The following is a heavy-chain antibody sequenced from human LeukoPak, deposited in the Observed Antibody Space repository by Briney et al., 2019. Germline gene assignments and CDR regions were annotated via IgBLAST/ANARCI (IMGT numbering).Heavy chain of an antibody. CDR2: IYTSGST. CDR1: GGSISSYY. J-gene: IGHJ6*03. Sequence: SETLSLTCTVSGGSISSYYWSWIRQPAGKGLEWIGRIYTSGSTNYNPSLKSRVTMSVDTSKNQFSLKLSSVTAADTAVYYCARVTGTKVSGYYYMDVWGKGTTVTVSS. CDR3: ARVTGTKVSGYYYMDV. D-gene: IGHD1-7*01. V-gene: IGHV4-4*07.